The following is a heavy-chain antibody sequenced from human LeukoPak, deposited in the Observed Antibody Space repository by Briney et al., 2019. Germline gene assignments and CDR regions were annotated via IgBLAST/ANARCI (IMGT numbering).Heavy chain of an antibody. CDR3: ARDFGGDIVVVPAATDAFDI. Sequence: ASVKVSCKASGYTFTSYYMHWVRQAPGQGLEWMGIINPSGGSTSYAQKFHGRVTMTRDTSTSTVYMELSRLRSEDTAVYYCARDFGGDIVVVPAATDAFDIWGQGTMVPVSS. CDR1: GYTFTSYY. CDR2: INPSGGST. D-gene: IGHD2-2*01. V-gene: IGHV1-46*03. J-gene: IGHJ3*02.